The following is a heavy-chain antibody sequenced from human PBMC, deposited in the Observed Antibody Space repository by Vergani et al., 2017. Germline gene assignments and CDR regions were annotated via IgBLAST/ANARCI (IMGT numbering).Heavy chain of an antibody. CDR2: VFHSGSA. J-gene: IGHJ3*01. CDR3: ARQVWVSQGVGAFEA. CDR1: GYSISRGYD. D-gene: IGHD3-16*01. Sequence: QVHLQESGPGLVKPSETLSLPCSVSGYSISRGYDWGWIRQPPGKGLEWIATVFHSGSAYYNPSLRRRVTISVETSKNQFSLRLTTLTAADTAVYYCARQVWVSQGVGAFEAWGRGTEVSVSS. V-gene: IGHV4-38-2*02.